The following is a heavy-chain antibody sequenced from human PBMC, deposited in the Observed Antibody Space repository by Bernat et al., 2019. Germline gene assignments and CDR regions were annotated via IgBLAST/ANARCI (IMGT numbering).Heavy chain of an antibody. V-gene: IGHV3-21*01. D-gene: IGHD1-26*01. Sequence: EVQLVESGGGLVKPGGSLRLSCAASGFTFSSYSMNWVRQAPGKGLEWVSSIISSSSYIYYADSVKGRFTISRDNAKNSLYLQMNSLRAEDTAVYYCARALGPGEGELRGFWYYCYDMDVWGQGTTVTVSS. CDR2: IISSSSYI. J-gene: IGHJ6*02. CDR1: GFTFSSYS. CDR3: ARALGPGEGELRGFWYYCYDMDV.